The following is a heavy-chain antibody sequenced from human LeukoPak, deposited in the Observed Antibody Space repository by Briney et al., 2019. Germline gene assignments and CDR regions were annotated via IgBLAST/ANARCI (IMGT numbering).Heavy chain of an antibody. D-gene: IGHD1-26*01. J-gene: IGHJ5*02. CDR2: IYFSGST. CDR3: ARDDRVSGTFLRWFDP. CDR1: GGSISTYF. Sequence: SETLSLTCTVSGGSISTYFWSWIRQPPGKGLEWIGHIYFSGSTNYNPSLESRVTISVDTSKNQFSLTLSSVTAADTAVYYCARDDRVSGTFLRWFDPWGQGTLVTVSS. V-gene: IGHV4-59*12.